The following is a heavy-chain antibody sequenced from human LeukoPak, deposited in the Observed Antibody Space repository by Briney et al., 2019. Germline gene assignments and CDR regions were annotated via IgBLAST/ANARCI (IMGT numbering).Heavy chain of an antibody. CDR2: ISSSSSTI. CDR1: GFKVRSYS. V-gene: IGHV3-48*04. CDR3: ARGHCSSTSCYTNMDV. D-gene: IGHD2-2*02. J-gene: IGHJ6*03. Sequence: GGSTRLPWAASGFKVRSYSLDWLRQVPGKGLEWVSYISSSSSTIYYADSVKGRFTISRDNAKNSLYLQMNSLRAEDTAVYYCARGHCSSTSCYTNMDVWGKGTTVTVSS.